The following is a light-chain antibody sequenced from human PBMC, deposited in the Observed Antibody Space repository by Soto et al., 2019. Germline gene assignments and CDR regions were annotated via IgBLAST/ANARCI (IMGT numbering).Light chain of an antibody. CDR3: SSYTTDSTLV. J-gene: IGLJ2*01. Sequence: QSALTQPASVSGSPGQSIAISCTGTSSDVGGYDYVSWHQQHPGKAPKLMIYDVTSRPSGVSDRFSGSKSGNTASLTISGLQAEDEADYYCSSYTTDSTLVFGGGTKLTVL. V-gene: IGLV2-14*01. CDR2: DVT. CDR1: SSDVGGYDY.